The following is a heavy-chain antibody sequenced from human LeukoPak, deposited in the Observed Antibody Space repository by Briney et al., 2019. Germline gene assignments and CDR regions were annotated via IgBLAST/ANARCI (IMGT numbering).Heavy chain of an antibody. V-gene: IGHV1-69*05. J-gene: IGHJ4*02. CDR3: ARSPLGFWSGHFDY. CDR1: GGTFSSYA. D-gene: IGHD3-3*01. Sequence: ASVKVSCKASGGTFSSYAISWLRQAPGQGLEWMGGIIPIFGTANYAQKFQGRVTITTDESTSTAYMELSSLRSEDTAVYYCARSPLGFWSGHFDYWGQGTLVTVSS. CDR2: IIPIFGTA.